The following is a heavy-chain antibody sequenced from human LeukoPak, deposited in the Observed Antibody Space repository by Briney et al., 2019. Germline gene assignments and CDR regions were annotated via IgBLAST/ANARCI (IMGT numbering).Heavy chain of an antibody. CDR3: ARVPSAIPRGAFDI. V-gene: IGHV4-4*02. Sequence: PSGTLSLTCAVSGGSISSSNWWSWVRQPPGKGLEWIGEIYHSGSTNYNPSLKSRVTISVDKSKNQFSLKLSSVTAADTAVYYCARVPSAIPRGAFDIWGQGTMVTVSS. J-gene: IGHJ3*02. CDR2: IYHSGST. CDR1: GGSISSSNW. D-gene: IGHD3-10*01.